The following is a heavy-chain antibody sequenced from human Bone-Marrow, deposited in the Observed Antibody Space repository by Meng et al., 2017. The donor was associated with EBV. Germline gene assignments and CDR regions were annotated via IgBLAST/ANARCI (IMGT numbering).Heavy chain of an antibody. J-gene: IGHJ4*02. V-gene: IGHV3-74*01. D-gene: IGHD2-21*01. CDR3: AKDCFGDKDS. Sequence: AQVLGSGGGLVQPGGSLRLFWAASGFTLSSYWVHWVCQAPGKGLVWVSRINPDGSVINYADSVKGRFTISRDNAKNTVYLQMNNLRADDTAVYYCAKDCFGDKDSWGQGTLVTVSS. CDR1: GFTLSSYW. CDR2: INPDGSVI.